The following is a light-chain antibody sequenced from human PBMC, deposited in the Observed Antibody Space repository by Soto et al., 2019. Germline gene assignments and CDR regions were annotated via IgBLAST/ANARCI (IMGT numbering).Light chain of an antibody. V-gene: IGKV3-20*01. J-gene: IGKJ3*01. CDR1: QSVSVNS. CDR2: AAS. CDR3: QQYGGSPFI. Sequence: EIVLTQSPGTLSLSPGERATLSCRASQSVSVNSLAWYQQKGGQAPRLLIYAASTRATGVPDRFSGSGSGTDFALTISRLETEDFAVYFWQQYGGSPFILGPGTKVH.